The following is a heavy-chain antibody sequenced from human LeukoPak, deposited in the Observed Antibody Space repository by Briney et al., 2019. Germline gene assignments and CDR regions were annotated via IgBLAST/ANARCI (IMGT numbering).Heavy chain of an antibody. CDR3: ARVKDPGGYYYYYYMDV. CDR1: GGSISSFY. D-gene: IGHD3-16*01. V-gene: IGHV4-34*01. CDR2: INHSGGT. Sequence: SETLSLTCTVSGGSISSFYWSWFYWSWIRQPPGKGLEWIGEINHSGGTKYNPSLKSRVTISVDTSKNQFSLKLSSVTAADTAMYYCARVKDPGGYYYYYYMDVWGKGTTVTVSS. J-gene: IGHJ6*03.